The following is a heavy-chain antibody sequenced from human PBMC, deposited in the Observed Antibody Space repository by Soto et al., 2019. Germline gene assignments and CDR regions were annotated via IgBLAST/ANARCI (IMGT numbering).Heavy chain of an antibody. CDR3: AHRRESYYAYVWGSSGNWFDP. Sequence: QITLKESGPTLVKPTQTLTLTCTFSGFSLSTSGVGVGWIRQPPGKAREWLALIYWDDDKRYSPSLKSRLTITKDTSKNQVVLTMTNMDPVDTATYYCAHRRESYYAYVWGSSGNWFDPWGQETLVTVSS. CDR2: IYWDDDK. V-gene: IGHV2-5*02. CDR1: GFSLSTSGVG. D-gene: IGHD3-16*01. J-gene: IGHJ5*02.